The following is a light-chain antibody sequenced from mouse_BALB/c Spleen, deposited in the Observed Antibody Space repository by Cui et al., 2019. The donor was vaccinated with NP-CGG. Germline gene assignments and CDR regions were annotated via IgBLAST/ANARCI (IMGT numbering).Light chain of an antibody. CDR3: ALWYSNHWM. J-gene: IGLJ1*01. V-gene: IGLV1*01. Sequence: QAVVTQESAVTTSPGETFTLTCRSSTGLVTTSNYANWVQEKPDHLFTGLIGGTNNRAPGVPARFSGSLIGDKAALTITGAQTEDEAIYFCALWYSNHWMFGGGTKLTVL. CDR2: GTN. CDR1: TGLVTTSNY.